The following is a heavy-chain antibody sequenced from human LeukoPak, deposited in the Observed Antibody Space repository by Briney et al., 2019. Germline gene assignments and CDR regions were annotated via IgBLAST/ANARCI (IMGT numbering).Heavy chain of an antibody. CDR1: GGSISRSNYY. D-gene: IGHD5-18*01. CDR3: ARGRECSYSYNPYWYFDL. V-gene: IGHV4-39*01. Sequence: PSETLSLTCTVSGGSISRSNYYWGWIRQPPVKGLEWIGTIYYSGSTYYNPSLKSRVTISVDTSKNQFSLKLNSVTAADTAVYYCARGRECSYSYNPYWYFDLWGRGTLVTVSS. CDR2: IYYSGST. J-gene: IGHJ2*01.